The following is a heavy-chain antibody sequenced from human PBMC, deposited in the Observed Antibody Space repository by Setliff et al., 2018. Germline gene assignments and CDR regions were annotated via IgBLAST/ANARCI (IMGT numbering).Heavy chain of an antibody. CDR2: SDHGGNT. V-gene: IGHV4-34*01. CDR3: AGVRVVQGYYEFDS. J-gene: IGHJ4*02. D-gene: IGHD3-16*01. CDR1: GESFSNNY. Sequence: SETLSLTCSVYGESFSNNYWSWIRQSPGKGLGWIGESDHGGNTTIHPSLKSRLTMSVDTSKNQFSLKLTSVTAADTAVYYCAGVRVVQGYYEFDSWGQGTLVTVSS.